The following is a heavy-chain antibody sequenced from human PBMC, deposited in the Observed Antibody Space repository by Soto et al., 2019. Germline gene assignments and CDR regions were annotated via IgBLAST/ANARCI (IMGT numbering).Heavy chain of an antibody. Sequence: GGSLRLSCAASGFTFSSYAMSWVRQAPGKGLEWVSAISGSGGSTYYADSVKGRFTISRDNSKNTLYLQMNSLRAEDTAVYYCAKETPPYYDFWSGYCDYWGQGTLVTVSS. J-gene: IGHJ4*02. D-gene: IGHD3-3*01. CDR1: GFTFSSYA. CDR2: ISGSGGST. V-gene: IGHV3-23*01. CDR3: AKETPPYYDFWSGYCDY.